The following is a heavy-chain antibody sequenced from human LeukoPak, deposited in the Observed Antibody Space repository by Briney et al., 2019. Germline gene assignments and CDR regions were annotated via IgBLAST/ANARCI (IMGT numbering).Heavy chain of an antibody. CDR3: ASRGSNMATETGAH. Sequence: PSETLSLTCTVSGGFISDYYWSWIRQPPGKGLEGIGYIYYSGITNYNPSLKTRGTILVDTSNNQFSLKLSSVTAGDTGVCYWASRGSNMATETGAHWGQGTLATVSS. D-gene: IGHD5-24*01. V-gene: IGHV4-59*08. CDR1: GGFISDYY. J-gene: IGHJ4*02. CDR2: IYYSGIT.